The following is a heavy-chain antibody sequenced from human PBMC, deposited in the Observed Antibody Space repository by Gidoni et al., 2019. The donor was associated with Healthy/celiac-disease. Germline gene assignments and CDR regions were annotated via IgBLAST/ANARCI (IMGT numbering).Heavy chain of an antibody. J-gene: IGHJ6*02. Sequence: QVQLQESGPGLVKPSETLSLTCTVSGGSISSYYWSWIRQPPGKGLEWIGYIYYSGSTNYNPSLKSRVTISVDTSKNQFSLKLSSVTAADTAVYYCARGRSIAARYGMDVWGQGTTVTVSS. V-gene: IGHV4-59*01. CDR1: GGSISSYY. CDR3: ARGRSIAARYGMDV. CDR2: IYYSGST. D-gene: IGHD6-6*01.